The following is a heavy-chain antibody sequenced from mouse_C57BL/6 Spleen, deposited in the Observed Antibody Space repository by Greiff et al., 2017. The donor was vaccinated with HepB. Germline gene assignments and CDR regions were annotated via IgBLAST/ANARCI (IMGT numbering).Heavy chain of an antibody. CDR3: AGYDGYLFAY. J-gene: IGHJ3*01. CDR1: GYTFTSYG. D-gene: IGHD2-3*01. CDR2: IYPRSGNT. V-gene: IGHV1-81*01. Sequence: LVESGAELARPGASVKLSCKASGYTFTSYGISWVKQRTGQGLEWIGEIYPRSGNTYYNEKFKGKATLTADKSSSTAYMELRSLTSEDSAVYFCAGYDGYLFAYWGQGTLVTVSA.